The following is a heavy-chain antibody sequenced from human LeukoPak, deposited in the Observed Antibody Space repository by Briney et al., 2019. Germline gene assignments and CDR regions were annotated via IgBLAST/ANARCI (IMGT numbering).Heavy chain of an antibody. Sequence: SQTLSLTCTVSGGSMSSGCYYWSWIRQHPGKGLEWIGYIYYSGSTYYNPSLKSRVTISVDTSKSQVSLKVSSVTAADTAVYYCARAVLTPSAFVCHFDRRVRGTLVTVPS. D-gene: IGHD3-9*01. CDR1: GGSMSSGCYY. V-gene: IGHV4-31*03. CDR3: ARAVLTPSAFVCHFDR. J-gene: IGHJ2*01. CDR2: IYYSGST.